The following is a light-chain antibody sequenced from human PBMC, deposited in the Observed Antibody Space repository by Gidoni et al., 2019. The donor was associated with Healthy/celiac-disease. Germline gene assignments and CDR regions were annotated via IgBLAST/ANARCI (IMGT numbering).Light chain of an antibody. V-gene: IGKV2-30*02. CDR2: KVS. Sequence: DVVMTPSPLSLPVTPRQPASISCRSSQSLVHSAGNTYLNWFQQRPGQSQRRLIYKVSNRDSGVPDRFSGSGSGTDFTLKISRVEAEDVGVYYCMQGTHWPVFTFGPGTKVDIK. CDR3: MQGTHWPVFT. J-gene: IGKJ3*01. CDR1: QSLVHSAGNTY.